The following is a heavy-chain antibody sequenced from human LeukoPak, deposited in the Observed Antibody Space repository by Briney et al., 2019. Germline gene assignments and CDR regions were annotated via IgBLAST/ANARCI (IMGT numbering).Heavy chain of an antibody. J-gene: IGHJ6*03. V-gene: IGHV3-48*01. CDR3: ARWGRKYCSSTSCYSNYYYYYMDV. CDR1: GFTFSSYS. CDR2: ISSSSSTI. Sequence: TGGILRLSCAASGFTFSSYSMNWVRQAPGKGLEWVSYISSSSSTIYYADSVKGRFTISRDNAKNSLYLQMNSLRAEDTAVYYCARWGRKYCSSTSCYSNYYYYYMDVWGKGTTVTVSS. D-gene: IGHD2-2*01.